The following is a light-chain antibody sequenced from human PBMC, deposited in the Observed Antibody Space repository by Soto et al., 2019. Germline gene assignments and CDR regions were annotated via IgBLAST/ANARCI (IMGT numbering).Light chain of an antibody. CDR1: SSDVGGYNY. V-gene: IGLV2-14*01. Sequence: QSALTQPASVSGSPGQSITISCTGTSSDVGGYNYVSWYQQHPGKAPKLMIYDVSNRPSGVSNRFSGSKSGNTASLTISGLQAEDEADYYCSSYTSSSTWVFGTGTK. J-gene: IGLJ1*01. CDR2: DVS. CDR3: SSYTSSSTWV.